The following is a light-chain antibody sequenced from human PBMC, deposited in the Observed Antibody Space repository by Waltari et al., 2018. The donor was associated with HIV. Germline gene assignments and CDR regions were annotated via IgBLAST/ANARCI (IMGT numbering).Light chain of an antibody. CDR3: QQSFSIPFT. CDR1: QGINTY. CDR2: TAS. Sequence: DIQMTQSPSSLSASVGDRVTITCRASQGINTYVNWYHQKPGKGPHLPIYTASSLQSGVASRVIGSGSGTDYTLTISSLQSEDFASNFCQQSFSIPFTVGPGTKVDIK. V-gene: IGKV1-39*01. J-gene: IGKJ3*01.